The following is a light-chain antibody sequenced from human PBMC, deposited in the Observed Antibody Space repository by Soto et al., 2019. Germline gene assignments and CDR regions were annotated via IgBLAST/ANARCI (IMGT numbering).Light chain of an antibody. CDR3: QQYTSSPRA. Sequence: EIVLTQSPGTLSLSPGGRATLSCRASQRISSTFVAWYQQKPGQAPRLLIYAASSRATGIPDRFSGSGSGTDYTLTISRLEPDDFALYYCQQYTSSPRAFGQGTKVEIK. CDR2: AAS. V-gene: IGKV3-20*01. CDR1: QRISSTF. J-gene: IGKJ1*01.